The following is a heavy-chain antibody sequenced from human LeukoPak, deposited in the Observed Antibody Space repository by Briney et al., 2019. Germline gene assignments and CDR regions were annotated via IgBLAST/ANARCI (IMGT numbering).Heavy chain of an antibody. CDR1: GGSISSSSYY. CDR2: IYSGGST. J-gene: IGHJ5*02. V-gene: IGHV3-53*01. Sequence: ETLSLTCTVSGGSISSSSYYWGWIRQAPGKGLEWVSVIYSGGSTYYADSVKGRFTISRDNSKNTLYLQMNSLRAEDTAVYYCARVEPYSSSWYPWGQGTLVTVSS. D-gene: IGHD6-13*01. CDR3: ARVEPYSSSWYP.